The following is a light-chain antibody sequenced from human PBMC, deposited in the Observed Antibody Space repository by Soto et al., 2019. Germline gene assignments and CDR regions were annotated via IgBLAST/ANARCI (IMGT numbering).Light chain of an antibody. J-gene: IGLJ2*01. CDR3: SSYTTSSTLV. CDR1: SSDVGGYNY. CDR2: EVS. V-gene: IGLV2-14*01. Sequence: QSALTQPASVSGSPGQSITISCTGTSSDVGGYNYVSWYQQHPGKVPKLIIYEVSNRPPGVPNRFSGSKSGNTASLTISGLQAEDEADYYCSSYTTSSTLVFGGGTKVTVL.